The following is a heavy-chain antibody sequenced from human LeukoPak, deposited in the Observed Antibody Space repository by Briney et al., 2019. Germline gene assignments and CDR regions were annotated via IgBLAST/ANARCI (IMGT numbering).Heavy chain of an antibody. CDR3: ARHGPLYDIWSAQFYFDY. J-gene: IGHJ4*02. CDR1: GDSISTYY. D-gene: IGHD3-3*01. CDR2: IYFSGTT. Sequence: SETLSLTCTVSGDSISTYYWSWIRQPPGKRLEWIGYIYFSGTTNYNPSLKSRVTISVDTSKNQFSLRLSSVTAADPALYYCARHGPLYDIWSAQFYFDYWGQGTLVTVSS. V-gene: IGHV4-59*08.